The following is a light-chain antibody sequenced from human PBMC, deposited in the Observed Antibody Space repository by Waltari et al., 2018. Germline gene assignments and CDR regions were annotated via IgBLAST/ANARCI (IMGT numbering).Light chain of an antibody. Sequence: DIQMTQSPSTLSASVGDRVTITCRASHFINGWLAWYQQKPGKAHELLIHDASTLESGVPPRFSGSGSGTEFTLTISSVQPEDVATYYCQQYLLFWTFGQGTRVEIK. V-gene: IGKV1-5*01. CDR1: HFINGW. CDR3: QQYLLFWT. J-gene: IGKJ1*01. CDR2: DAS.